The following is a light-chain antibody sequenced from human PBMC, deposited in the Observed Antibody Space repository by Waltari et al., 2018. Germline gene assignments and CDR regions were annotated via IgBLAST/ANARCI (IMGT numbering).Light chain of an antibody. J-gene: IGLJ2*01. Sequence: SYVLTQPPSVSVAPGQTARVTCGGNNVGGKSVHWYQQRPGQAPVLVVYDDADRPSGIPERFSGSNSGDTATLTITRVEVGDEADYYCHVWDSSSDRVEFGGGTKLTVL. CDR2: DDA. CDR1: NVGGKS. CDR3: HVWDSSSDRVE. V-gene: IGLV3-21*02.